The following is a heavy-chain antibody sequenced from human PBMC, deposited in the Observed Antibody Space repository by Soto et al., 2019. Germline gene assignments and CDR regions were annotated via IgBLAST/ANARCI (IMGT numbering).Heavy chain of an antibody. CDR1: GYTFSSYF. Sequence: QVQLVQSGDEVTKPGASVKVSCKASGYTFSSYFISWVRQSPGQGREWMGWLSAYNGNTNYAQNLQGRVTMTTDTSPITAYRELRSLRSDDTAVYYCARDLPPFDCLGQGTLVTVSS. J-gene: IGHJ4*02. V-gene: IGHV1-18*01. CDR3: ARDLPPFDC. CDR2: LSAYNGNT.